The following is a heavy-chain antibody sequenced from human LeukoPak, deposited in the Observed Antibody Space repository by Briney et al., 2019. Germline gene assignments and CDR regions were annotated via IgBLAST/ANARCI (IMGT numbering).Heavy chain of an antibody. CDR2: IIPIFGTA. V-gene: IGHV1-69*13. CDR1: GGTFSSYA. Sequence: ASVKVSCKASGGTFSSYAISWVRQAPGQGLEWMGGIIPIFGTANYAQKFQGRVTITADESTSTAYMELSSLRSEDTAVYYCAKRMAAAGEPFDYWGQGTLVTVSS. D-gene: IGHD6-13*01. J-gene: IGHJ4*02. CDR3: AKRMAAAGEPFDY.